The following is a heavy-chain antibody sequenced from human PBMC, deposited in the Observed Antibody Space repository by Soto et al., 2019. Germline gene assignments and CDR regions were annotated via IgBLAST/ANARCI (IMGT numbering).Heavy chain of an antibody. V-gene: IGHV1-3*01. Sequence: QVQLVQSGAEVKKPGASVKVSCKASGYTFTSYAMHWVRQAPGHRLEWMGWINAGNGNTKYSQKFQGRVTITRDTSASTAYMELSSLRSEDTAVYYCTRYCSGGSCYRRYYYGMDVWGQGTTVTVSS. J-gene: IGHJ6*02. CDR2: INAGNGNT. CDR3: TRYCSGGSCYRRYYYGMDV. D-gene: IGHD2-15*01. CDR1: GYTFTSYA.